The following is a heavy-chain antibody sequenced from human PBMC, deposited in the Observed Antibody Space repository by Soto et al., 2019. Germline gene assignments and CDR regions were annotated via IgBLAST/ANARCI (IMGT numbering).Heavy chain of an antibody. V-gene: IGHV3-43D*04. CDR1: GFTFDDYA. J-gene: IGHJ6*02. CDR3: AKDSLAMGLKDYGMDV. CDR2: ISWDGGST. Sequence: PGGSLRLSCAASGFTFDDYAMHWVRQAPGKGLEWVSLISWDGGSTYYADSVKGRFTISRDNSKNSLYLQMNSLRAEDTALYYCAKDSLAMGLKDYGMDVWGQGTTVTVSS. D-gene: IGHD5-18*01.